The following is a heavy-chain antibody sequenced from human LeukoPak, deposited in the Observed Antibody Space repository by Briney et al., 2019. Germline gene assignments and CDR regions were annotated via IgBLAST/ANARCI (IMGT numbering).Heavy chain of an antibody. Sequence: SETLSLSCTVSGGSINSYYRNWIRQPPGKALEWIGYIYSSGTTNYNPSLKSRVTISVDTSKNQFSLRLTSLTAADTAVYYCARGTRWSDYWGQGTLVTVSS. J-gene: IGHJ4*02. CDR1: GGSINSYY. CDR3: ARGTRWSDY. D-gene: IGHD1-1*01. CDR2: IYSSGTT. V-gene: IGHV4-59*01.